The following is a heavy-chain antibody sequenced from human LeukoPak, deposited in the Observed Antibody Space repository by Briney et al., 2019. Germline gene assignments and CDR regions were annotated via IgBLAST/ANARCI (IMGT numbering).Heavy chain of an antibody. Sequence: SETLSLTCTVSGGSISSYYWSWIRQPPGKGPEWIGCIYYSGSTNYNPSLKSRVTISVDTSKNQFSLKLSSVTAADTAVYYCASGNYGDYVPGWDYWGQGTLVTVSS. J-gene: IGHJ4*02. V-gene: IGHV4-59*08. CDR1: GGSISSYY. D-gene: IGHD4-17*01. CDR2: IYYSGST. CDR3: ASGNYGDYVPGWDY.